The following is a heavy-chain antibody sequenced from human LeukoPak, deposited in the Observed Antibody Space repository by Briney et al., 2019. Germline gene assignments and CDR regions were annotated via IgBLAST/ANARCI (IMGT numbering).Heavy chain of an antibody. J-gene: IGHJ5*02. V-gene: IGHV4-59*01. CDR2: IYYSGST. CDR1: GVSISSYY. D-gene: IGHD6-13*01. CDR3: ARAYSSSWYWNWFDP. Sequence: SETLSLTCTVSGVSISSYYWSWIRQPPGKGLEWIGYIYYSGSTNYNSSLKSRVTISVDTSKNQFSLRLTSVTAADTAVYYCARAYSSSWYWNWFDPWGQGTLVTVSS.